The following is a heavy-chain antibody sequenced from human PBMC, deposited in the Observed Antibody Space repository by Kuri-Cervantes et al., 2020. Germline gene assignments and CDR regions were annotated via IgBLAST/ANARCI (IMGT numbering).Heavy chain of an antibody. CDR3: ARTAGTGFSYYYYGMDV. J-gene: IGHJ6*02. V-gene: IGHV3-72*01. Sequence: GESLKISCAASGFTFSDHYMDWVRQAPGKGLEWVGRTRNKANSYTTEYAASVKGRFTISRDDSKNSLHLQMNSLKTEDTAVYYCARTAGTGFSYYYYGMDVWGQGTTVTVSS. D-gene: IGHD1-1*01. CDR1: GFTFSDHY. CDR2: TRNKANSYTT.